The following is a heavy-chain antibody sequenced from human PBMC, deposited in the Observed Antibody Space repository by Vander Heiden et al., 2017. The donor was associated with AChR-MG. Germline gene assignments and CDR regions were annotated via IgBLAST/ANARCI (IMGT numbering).Heavy chain of an antibody. Sequence: EVQLLESGGGLVQPGGSLRLSCAASGFTFGSSAMSWVRQAPGKGLEWVSAISGSGGSTYYADSVKGRFTISRDNSKNTLYLQMNSLRAEDTAVYYCAKAPVGSGGSSHNWFDPWGQGTLVTVSS. CDR1: GFTFGSSA. V-gene: IGHV3-23*01. J-gene: IGHJ5*02. D-gene: IGHD2-15*01. CDR3: AKAPVGSGGSSHNWFDP. CDR2: ISGSGGST.